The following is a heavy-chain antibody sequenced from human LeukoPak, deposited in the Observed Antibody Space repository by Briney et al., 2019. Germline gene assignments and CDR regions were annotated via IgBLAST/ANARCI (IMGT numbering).Heavy chain of an antibody. CDR1: GFSPSTSGMC. J-gene: IGHJ4*02. CDR3: ARIVRYYDSSGYYYYFDY. V-gene: IGHV2-70*11. D-gene: IGHD3-22*01. Sequence: SGPALVKPTQTLTLTCTFSGFSPSTSGMCVSWIRQPPGKALEWLARIDWDDDKYYSTSLKTRLTISKDTSKNQAVLTMTNMDPVDTATYYCARIVRYYDSSGYYYYFDYWGRGTLVTVSS. CDR2: IDWDDDK.